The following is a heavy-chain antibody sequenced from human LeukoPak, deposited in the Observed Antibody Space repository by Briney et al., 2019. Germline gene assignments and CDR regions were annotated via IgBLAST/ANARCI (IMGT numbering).Heavy chain of an antibody. CDR3: ARMWAAAGTGENYYYYYGMDV. CDR2: ISSNGGTI. CDR1: GFTFSTYA. V-gene: IGHV3-64*04. J-gene: IGHJ6*02. Sequence: GGSLRLSCSASGFTFSTYAMHWVRQAPGKGLEYVSAISSNGGTIYYAGSVKGRFTISRDNSKNTLYLQMNSLRAEDTAVYYCARMWAAAGTGENYYYYYGMDVWGQGTTVTVSS. D-gene: IGHD6-13*01.